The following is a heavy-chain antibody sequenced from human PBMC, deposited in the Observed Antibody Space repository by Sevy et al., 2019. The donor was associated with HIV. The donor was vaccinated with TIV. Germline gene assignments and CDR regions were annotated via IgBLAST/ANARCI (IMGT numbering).Heavy chain of an antibody. Sequence: SETLSLTCTVSGGSISSSSYYWGWIRQPPGKGLEWIGSIDYSGSTYYNPSLKSRVTISVDTSKNQFSLKLSSVTAADTAVYYCARLPVLDSSGYYYILGYFDYWGQGTLVTVSS. J-gene: IGHJ4*02. CDR3: ARLPVLDSSGYYYILGYFDY. CDR1: GGSISSSSYY. D-gene: IGHD3-22*01. V-gene: IGHV4-39*01. CDR2: IDYSGST.